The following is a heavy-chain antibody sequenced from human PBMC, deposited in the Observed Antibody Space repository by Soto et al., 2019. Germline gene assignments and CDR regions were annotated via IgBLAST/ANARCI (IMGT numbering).Heavy chain of an antibody. V-gene: IGHV1-69*01. CDR3: ARDGPKQWLAYYYYYGMDV. Sequence: QVQLVQSGAEVKKPGSSVKVSCKASGGTFSSYAISWVRRAPGQGLEWMGGIIPIFGTANYAQKFQGRVTITADESTSTAYMELSSLRSEDTAVYYCARDGPKQWLAYYYYYGMDVWGQGTTVTVSS. CDR1: GGTFSSYA. J-gene: IGHJ6*02. D-gene: IGHD6-19*01. CDR2: IIPIFGTA.